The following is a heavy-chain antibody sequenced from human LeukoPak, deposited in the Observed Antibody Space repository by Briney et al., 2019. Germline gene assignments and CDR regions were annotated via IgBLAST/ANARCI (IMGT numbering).Heavy chain of an antibody. Sequence: GGSLRLSCAASGFTFSGFAMRWVRRTPGKGLEWVSSISGSGDNTLYADSVKGRFTISRDNSKNTLYLEMNSLRAEDTAIYYCAKMKGHPLPKYYMDVWGQGTTVTVSS. J-gene: IGHJ6*01. V-gene: IGHV3-23*01. CDR1: GFTFSGFA. CDR3: AKMKGHPLPKYYMDV. D-gene: IGHD1-26*01. CDR2: ISGSGDNT.